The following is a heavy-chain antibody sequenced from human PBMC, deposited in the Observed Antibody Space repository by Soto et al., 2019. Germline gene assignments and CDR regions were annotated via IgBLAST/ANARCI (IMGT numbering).Heavy chain of an antibody. CDR3: ARGGGFSPYYYNLDV. D-gene: IGHD2-15*01. CDR1: GYTLNTYY. Sequence: VKVSCKASGYTLNTYYMHWVRQAPGQGPEWMGIINPRGGGTTYAQNFQDRVTMTSDTSSSTVYMELSSLRSEDTAVYYCARGGGFSPYYYNLDVWGQGTTVTVSS. CDR2: INPRGGGT. V-gene: IGHV1-46*02. J-gene: IGHJ6*02.